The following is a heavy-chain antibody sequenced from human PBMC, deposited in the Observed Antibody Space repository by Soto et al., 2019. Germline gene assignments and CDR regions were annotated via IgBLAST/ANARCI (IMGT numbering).Heavy chain of an antibody. V-gene: IGHV3-7*01. CDR2: IKQDGSEK. CDR1: GFTFSSYW. Sequence: GGSLRLSCAASGFTFSSYWMSWVRQAPGKGLEWVANIKQDGSEKYYVDSVKGRFTISRDNAKNSLYLQMNSLRAEDTAVYYCARENDPLTNYDFWSGYYTFNYYYYMDVWGKGTTVTVSS. D-gene: IGHD3-3*01. CDR3: ARENDPLTNYDFWSGYYTFNYYYYMDV. J-gene: IGHJ6*03.